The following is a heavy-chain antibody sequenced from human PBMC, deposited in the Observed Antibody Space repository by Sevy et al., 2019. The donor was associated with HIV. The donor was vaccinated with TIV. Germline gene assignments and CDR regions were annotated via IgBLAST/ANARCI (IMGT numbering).Heavy chain of an antibody. V-gene: IGHV1-18*01. D-gene: IGHD6-13*01. J-gene: IGHJ4*02. CDR2: ISAYNVNT. CDR1: GYTFTSYG. Sequence: ASVKVSCKASGYTFTSYGISWVRQAPGQGLEWMGWISAYNVNTNYAQKLQGRVTMTTDTSTSTAYMELRSLGSDDTAVYYCARDRGITAPDTPDYWGQGTLVTVSS. CDR3: ARDRGITAPDTPDY.